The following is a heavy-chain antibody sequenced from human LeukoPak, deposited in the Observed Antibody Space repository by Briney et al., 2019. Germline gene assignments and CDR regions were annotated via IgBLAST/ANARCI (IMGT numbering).Heavy chain of an antibody. CDR1: GGSISSYY. CDR2: IYYSGST. V-gene: IGHV4-59*01. CDR3: ARDLAAAGFDY. Sequence: SETLSLTCTVSGGSISSYYWSRIRQPPGKGLEWIGYIYYSGSTNYNPSLKSRVTISVDTSKNQFSLKLSSVTAADTAVYYCARDLAAAGFDYWGQGTLVTVSS. J-gene: IGHJ4*02. D-gene: IGHD6-13*01.